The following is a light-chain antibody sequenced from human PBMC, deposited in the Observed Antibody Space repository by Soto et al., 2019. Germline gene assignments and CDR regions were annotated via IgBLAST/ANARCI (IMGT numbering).Light chain of an antibody. CDR3: QHYNSYSEA. CDR2: RTS. CDR1: QSVSSSY. V-gene: IGKV3-20*01. J-gene: IGKJ1*01. Sequence: EIVLTQSPGTLSLSPGERATLSCRASQSVSSSYLAWYQQKPGQAPRLLIYRTSNRATGIPDRFSGSGSGTEFTLTISSLQPDDFATYYCQHYNSYSEAFGQGTKVELK.